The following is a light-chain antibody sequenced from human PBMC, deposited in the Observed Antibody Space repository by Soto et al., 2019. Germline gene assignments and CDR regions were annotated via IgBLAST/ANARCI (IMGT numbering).Light chain of an antibody. V-gene: IGKV3-20*01. CDR3: QQYGSSPFT. Sequence: EIVLTQSPGTLSLSPGERATLSCRASQSVSSSYLAWYQQKPGQAPRLLIYGASSRDTGIPDRFSGSGSGTHFTLTISSLEPEDFAVYYCQQYGSSPFTFGPGTKVEIK. CDR1: QSVSSSY. J-gene: IGKJ3*01. CDR2: GAS.